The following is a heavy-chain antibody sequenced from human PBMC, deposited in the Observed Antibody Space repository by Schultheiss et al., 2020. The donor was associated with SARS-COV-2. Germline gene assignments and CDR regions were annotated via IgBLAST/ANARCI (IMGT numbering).Heavy chain of an antibody. CDR2: FDPEDGET. CDR1: GYTLTELS. V-gene: IGHV1-24*01. J-gene: IGHJ6*02. CDR3: ARDPQGDTAMVLPYYYYGMDV. Sequence: ASVKVSCKVSGYTLTELSMHWVRQAPGKGLEWMGGFDPEDGETIYAQKFQGRVTMTEDTSTDTAYMELSSLRAEDTAVYYCARDPQGDTAMVLPYYYYGMDVWGQGTTVTVSS. D-gene: IGHD5-18*01.